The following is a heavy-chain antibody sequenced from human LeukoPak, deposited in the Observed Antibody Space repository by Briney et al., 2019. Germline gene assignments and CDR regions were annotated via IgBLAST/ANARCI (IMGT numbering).Heavy chain of an antibody. CDR3: STSTGTTYNRSDP. V-gene: IGHV4-39*07. CDR2: IYYTGNT. CDR1: GGSISSTSYY. J-gene: IGHJ5*02. D-gene: IGHD4-11*01. Sequence: SETLSLTCSVSGGSISSTSYYWGWIRQPPGKGLEYIGSIYYTGNTYYNPSLKSRVSISVDTSKKQFSLKLNSVTAADTAVYYCSTSTGTTYNRSDPWGHGTLVTVSS.